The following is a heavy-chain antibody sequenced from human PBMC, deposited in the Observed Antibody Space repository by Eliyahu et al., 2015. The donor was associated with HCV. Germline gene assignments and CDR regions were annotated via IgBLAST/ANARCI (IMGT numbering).Heavy chain of an antibody. CDR2: INPSGGST. CDR1: GYTFXSYY. Sequence: QVQLVQSGAEVKKPGASVKVSCKASGYTFXSYYMXWVRQAPGQGLEWMGIINPSGGSTSYAQKFQGRVTMTRDTSTSTVYMELSSLRSEDTAVYYCARDLPGYGSGSYYTPKGDYWGQGTLVTVSS. V-gene: IGHV1-46*01. D-gene: IGHD3-10*01. J-gene: IGHJ4*02. CDR3: ARDLPGYGSGSYYTPKGDY.